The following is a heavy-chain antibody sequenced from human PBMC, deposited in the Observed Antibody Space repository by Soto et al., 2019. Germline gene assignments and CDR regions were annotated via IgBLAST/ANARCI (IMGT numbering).Heavy chain of an antibody. D-gene: IGHD7-27*01. CDR1: GLSFSSSW. CDR3: ARDPAWGSLDY. Sequence: GGSLRLSCXVSGLSFSSSWMSWVRQAPGKGLEWVADIDPVGSQVLYVASVMGRFTVSRDNAKKSLFLQMNSLRVEDTAFYYSARDPAWGSLDYWGLGTLVTVSS. J-gene: IGHJ4*02. CDR2: IDPVGSQV. V-gene: IGHV3-7*01.